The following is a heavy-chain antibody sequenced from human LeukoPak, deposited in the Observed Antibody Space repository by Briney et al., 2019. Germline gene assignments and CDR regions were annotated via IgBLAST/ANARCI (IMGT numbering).Heavy chain of an antibody. CDR3: ARDRDWTLDY. Sequence: ASVRVSCKASGYTFTCYGISWARQAPGQGLEWMGWISSYKGNTKYAQKLQGRVTMTTDTSTSTAYMELRSLSSDDTAVYYCARDRDWTLDYWGQGTLVTVSS. D-gene: IGHD3/OR15-3a*01. V-gene: IGHV1-18*01. CDR2: ISSYKGNT. CDR1: GYTFTCYG. J-gene: IGHJ4*02.